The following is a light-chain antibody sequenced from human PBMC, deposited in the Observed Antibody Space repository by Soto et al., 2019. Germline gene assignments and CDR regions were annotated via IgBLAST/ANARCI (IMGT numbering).Light chain of an antibody. V-gene: IGKV3-20*01. CDR1: QTISSNY. CDR3: QQYVSWT. Sequence: EIVLTQSPGTLSVSPGERATLSCRASQTISSNYLAWYQQKPGQAPSLLIYGTSSMATGIPDRFSGSGSGTDFTLTISRLEPEDSAIYYCQQYVSWTFGQGTKVEIK. CDR2: GTS. J-gene: IGKJ1*01.